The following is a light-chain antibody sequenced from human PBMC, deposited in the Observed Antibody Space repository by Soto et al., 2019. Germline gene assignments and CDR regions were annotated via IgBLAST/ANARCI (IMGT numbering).Light chain of an antibody. CDR3: CSYAGSSTLV. CDR1: SSYVGGYNY. Sequence: QSLLNQPASGAGSPGESVTISCPGTSSYVGGYNYVSWYQQHPGKAPKLMIYDVSNRPSGVSNRFSGSKSGNTASLTISGLQAEDEADYYCCSYAGSSTLVFGGGTKDTVL. V-gene: IGLV2-14*01. J-gene: IGLJ2*01. CDR2: DVS.